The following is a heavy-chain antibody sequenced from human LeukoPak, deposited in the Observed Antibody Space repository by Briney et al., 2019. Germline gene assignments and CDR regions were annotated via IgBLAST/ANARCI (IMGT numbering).Heavy chain of an antibody. CDR2: INHSGST. D-gene: IGHD5-12*01. V-gene: IGHV4-34*01. CDR3: ARELRGSSGYDGVYFDY. J-gene: IGHJ4*02. CDR1: GGSFSGYY. Sequence: SETLSLTCAVYGGSFSGYYWSWIRQPPGKGLEWIGEINHSGSTNYNPSLKSRVTISVDTSKNQFSLKLSSVTAADTAVYYCARELRGSSGYDGVYFDYWGQGTLVTVSS.